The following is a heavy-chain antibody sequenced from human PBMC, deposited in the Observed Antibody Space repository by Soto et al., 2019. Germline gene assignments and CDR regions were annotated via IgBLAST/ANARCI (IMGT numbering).Heavy chain of an antibody. J-gene: IGHJ6*02. CDR3: ARGPIVRGVALYGMDV. Sequence: SXKASGDTLSSYAISWVRQAPGQGLQWMGGIIPVIGTPNYAQRFQGRVTITADESTSTAYMELSSLRSEDTAVYYCARGPIVRGVALYGMDVWGQGTTVTVSS. V-gene: IGHV1-69*01. D-gene: IGHD3-10*01. CDR1: GDTLSSYA. CDR2: IIPVIGTP.